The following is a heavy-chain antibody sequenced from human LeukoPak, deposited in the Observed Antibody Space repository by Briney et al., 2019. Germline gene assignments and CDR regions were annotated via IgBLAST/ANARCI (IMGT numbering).Heavy chain of an antibody. V-gene: IGHV4-61*02. J-gene: IGHJ3*02. CDR3: ARVSKHGGNSKGAFDI. CDR2: FYTSGST. Sequence: NPSQTLSLTCTVSGGSISSGSYYWSWIRQPAGKGLEWIGRFYTSGSTNYNPSLQSRVTMSVDTSKNQFSLKLSSVTAADTAVYYCARVSKHGGNSKGAFDIWGQGTMVTVSS. D-gene: IGHD4-23*01. CDR1: GGSISSGSYY.